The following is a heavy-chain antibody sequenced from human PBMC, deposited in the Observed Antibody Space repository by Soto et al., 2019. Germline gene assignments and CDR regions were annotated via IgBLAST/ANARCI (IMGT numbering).Heavy chain of an antibody. V-gene: IGHV4-38-2*02. D-gene: IGHD3-3*01. CDR3: AREFTYYDFWSGYYTPSRNYYGMDV. J-gene: IGHJ6*02. CDR2: IYHSGST. CDR1: GYSISSGYY. Sequence: PSETLSLTCAVSGYSISSGYYWGWIRQPPGKGLEWIGSIYHSGSTYYNPSLKSRVTISVDTSKNQFSLKLSSVTAADTAVYYCAREFTYYDFWSGYYTPSRNYYGMDVWGQGTTVT.